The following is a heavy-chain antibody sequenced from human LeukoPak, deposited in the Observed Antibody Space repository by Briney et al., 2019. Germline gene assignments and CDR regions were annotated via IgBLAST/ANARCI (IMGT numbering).Heavy chain of an antibody. V-gene: IGHV3-30*18. Sequence: GGSLRLSCAASGFTFSTYGMSWVRQAPGKGLEWVAVISYDGSNKYYADSVKGRFTISRDNSKNTLYLQMNSLRAEDTAVYYCAKDWGQWLVLGYFDYWGQGTLVTVSS. CDR1: GFTFSTYG. D-gene: IGHD6-19*01. CDR3: AKDWGQWLVLGYFDY. CDR2: ISYDGSNK. J-gene: IGHJ4*02.